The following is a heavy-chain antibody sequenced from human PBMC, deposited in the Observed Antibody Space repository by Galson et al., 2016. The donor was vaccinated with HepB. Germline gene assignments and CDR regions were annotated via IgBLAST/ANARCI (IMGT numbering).Heavy chain of an antibody. CDR3: GRDWSGVRMTETPEAF. CDR2: ISYTGTT. V-gene: IGHV4-31*03. Sequence: PLSLTCSVSGGAINSAYHWSWIRQHPGKGLEWIGYISYTGTTNYKSSLKSRIFMPIDPSKNQFSLRLTSVTAADTATYFCGRDWSGVRMTETPEAFWGKGTLVIVSS. CDR1: GGAINSAYH. J-gene: IGHJ4*02. D-gene: IGHD3-3*01.